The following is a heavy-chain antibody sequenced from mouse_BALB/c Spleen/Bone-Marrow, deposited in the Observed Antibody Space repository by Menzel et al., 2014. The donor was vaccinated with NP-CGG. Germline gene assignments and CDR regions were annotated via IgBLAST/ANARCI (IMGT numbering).Heavy chain of an antibody. CDR3: TIRYYAMDY. CDR2: INPSSAYT. CDR1: GYAFTRYT. D-gene: IGHD1-1*01. V-gene: IGHV1-4*01. J-gene: IGHJ4*01. Sequence: QVQLQQSGAELARPGASVKRSFQASGYAFTRYTMHWVKQRPGQGLEWIGYINPSSAYTNYNQKFKDKATLTADKSSSTAYMQLSSLTSEDSAVYYCTIRYYAMDYWGQGTSVTVSS.